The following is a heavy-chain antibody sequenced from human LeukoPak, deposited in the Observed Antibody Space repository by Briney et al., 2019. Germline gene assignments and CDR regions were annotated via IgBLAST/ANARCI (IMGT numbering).Heavy chain of an antibody. D-gene: IGHD3-22*01. J-gene: IGHJ4*02. CDR2: INPNSGGT. Sequence: ASVKVSCKASGYTFTDNYIHWVRQAPGQGLEWMGWINPNSGGTNYAQKFQGRVTMTRDTSINTAFMELSGLRSDDTAVYYCARGVVYYRVDFWGQGTLATVSS. CDR3: ARGVVYYRVDF. V-gene: IGHV1-2*02. CDR1: GYTFTDNY.